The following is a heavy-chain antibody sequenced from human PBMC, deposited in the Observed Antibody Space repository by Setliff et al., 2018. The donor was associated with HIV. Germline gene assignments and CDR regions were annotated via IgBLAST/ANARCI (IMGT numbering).Heavy chain of an antibody. Sequence: HPGGSLRLSCAASGFTFDDYAMHWVRQAPGKGLEWVSGISWNSGSIGYADSVKGRFTISRDNAKNSLYLQMNSLRAEDTALYYCAKERGLWFGEFYYWGQGTLVTVSS. CDR1: GFTFDDYA. V-gene: IGHV3-9*01. J-gene: IGHJ4*02. D-gene: IGHD3-10*01. CDR3: AKERGLWFGEFYY. CDR2: ISWNSGSI.